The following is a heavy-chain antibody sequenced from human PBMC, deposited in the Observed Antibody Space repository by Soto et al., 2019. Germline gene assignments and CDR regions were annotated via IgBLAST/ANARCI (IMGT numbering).Heavy chain of an antibody. CDR1: GFTFSSYS. D-gene: IGHD2-8*01. V-gene: IGHV3-21*01. CDR3: ARTNGAYSNYFDC. J-gene: IGHJ4*02. Sequence: GSLRLSCAASGFTFSSYSMVWVRQAPEKGLEWVSSIGGSSGHIYYADSLKGRFTISRDNAKNSLYLQMNSLRVDDTAVYYCARTNGAYSNYFDCWGQGTLVTVSS. CDR2: IGGSSGHI.